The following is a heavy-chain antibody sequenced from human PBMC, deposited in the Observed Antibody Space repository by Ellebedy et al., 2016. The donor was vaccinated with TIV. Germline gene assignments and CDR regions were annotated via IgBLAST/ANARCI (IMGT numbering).Heavy chain of an antibody. V-gene: IGHV3-53*01. CDR1: GFTVSSNY. CDR2: IYSDADGGDT. J-gene: IGHJ4*02. D-gene: IGHD4-23*01. CDR3: ARDAADSGGKLDY. Sequence: PGGSLRLSCAASGFTVSSNYMNWVRQAPGKGLEWVSVIYSDADGGDTYYADSVKGRFTISRDNSKNTLYLQMNNLRAEDTAVYYCARDAADSGGKLDYWGQGALVTVSS.